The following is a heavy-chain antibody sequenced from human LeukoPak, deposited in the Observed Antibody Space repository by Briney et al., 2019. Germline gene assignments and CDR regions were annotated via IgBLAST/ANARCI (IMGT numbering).Heavy chain of an antibody. CDR3: ARNTGNWDLDY. J-gene: IGHJ4*02. V-gene: IGHV1-18*01. Sequence: ASVKVSCKASGYTFTNYGISWVRQAPGQGLEWMGWISTYNGNTHYAQNFQGAFTMTTDTSTTTAYMELRSLRSDDTAVYYCARNTGNWDLDYWGQGTLVTVSS. CDR2: ISTYNGNT. D-gene: IGHD1-1*01. CDR1: GYTFTNYG.